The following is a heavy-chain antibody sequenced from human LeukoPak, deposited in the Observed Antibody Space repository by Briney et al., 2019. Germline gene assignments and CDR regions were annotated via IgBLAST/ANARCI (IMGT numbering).Heavy chain of an antibody. D-gene: IGHD3-22*01. J-gene: IGHJ4*02. V-gene: IGHV4-39*07. CDR2: IYYSGNT. CDR3: ARAEPGGYYDSSGYLHFDY. CDR1: GGSISSSSYY. Sequence: TSETLSLTCTVSGGSISSSSYYWGWIRQPPGKGLEWIGSIYYSGNTYYNPSLKSRVTISVDTSKNQFSLKLSSVTAADTAVYYCARAEPGGYYDSSGYLHFDYWGQGTLVTVSS.